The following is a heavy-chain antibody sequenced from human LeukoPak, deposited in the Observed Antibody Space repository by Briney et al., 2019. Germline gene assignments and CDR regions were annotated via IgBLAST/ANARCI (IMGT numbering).Heavy chain of an antibody. CDR2: ISLSGLT. V-gene: IGHV4-4*02. D-gene: IGHD2-8*01. CDR1: GGSITSTNW. CDR3: SRENGAFSPLGY. J-gene: IGHJ4*02. Sequence: SGTLSLTCGVSGGSITSTNWWSWVRQPPGQGLEWIGEISLSGLTNYNPSLKSRVTMALDKSKNHLSLNLTSVTAADTAVYYCSRENGAFSPLGYWGQGTLVTVPS.